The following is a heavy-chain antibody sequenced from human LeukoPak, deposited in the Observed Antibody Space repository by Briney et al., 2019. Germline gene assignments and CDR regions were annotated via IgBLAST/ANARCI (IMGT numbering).Heavy chain of an antibody. CDR3: ARDFPQEYGDYPDY. V-gene: IGHV3-7*01. D-gene: IGHD4-17*01. CDR2: IKQDGSEK. J-gene: IGHJ4*02. Sequence: HPGGSLRLSCAASGFTFSSYWMSWVRQAPGKGLEWVANIKQDGSEKYYVDSVKGRFTISRDNAKNSLYLQMNSLRAEDTAVYYCARDFPQEYGDYPDYWGQGTLVTVSS. CDR1: GFTFSSYW.